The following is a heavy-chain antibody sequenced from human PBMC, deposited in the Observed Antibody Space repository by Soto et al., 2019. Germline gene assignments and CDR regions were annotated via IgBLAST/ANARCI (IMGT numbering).Heavy chain of an antibody. V-gene: IGHV3-23*01. D-gene: IGHD4-17*01. CDR2: ISGSGGST. CDR3: ASLGGCYGDYFDY. CDR1: GFTFSSYA. J-gene: IGHJ4*02. Sequence: EVPLLESGGGLVQPGGSLRLSCAASGFTFSSYAMSWVRQAPGKGLEWVSAISGSGGSTYYADSVKGRFTISRDNSKDTLYLQMNSLRAEDTAVYYCASLGGCYGDYFDYWGQGTLVTVSS.